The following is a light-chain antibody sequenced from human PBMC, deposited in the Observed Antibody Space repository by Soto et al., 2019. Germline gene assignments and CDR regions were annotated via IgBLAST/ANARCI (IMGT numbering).Light chain of an antibody. CDR3: LQYGISPRT. V-gene: IGKV3-20*01. CDR2: GAS. Sequence: EIVLTQSAGTLSLSPGERATLSCRASESVSNNQLAWYQQKLGQAPRLLIYGASSRATGIPDRFSASGSGTDFTLTIRGLEPVDFAVYYCLQYGISPRTFGQGTKVEVK. J-gene: IGKJ1*01. CDR1: ESVSNNQ.